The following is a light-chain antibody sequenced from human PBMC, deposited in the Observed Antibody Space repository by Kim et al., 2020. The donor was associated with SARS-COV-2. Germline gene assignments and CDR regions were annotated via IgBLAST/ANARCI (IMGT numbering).Light chain of an antibody. CDR1: SSDVGRYNR. J-gene: IGLJ2*01. V-gene: IGLV2-18*02. Sequence: QSALTQPPSVSGSPGQSVTSNCTGTSSDVGRYNRVSCYQQPPGTAPKLMIYEVSKRPSGVPDRCSGSKSGDTASLTISGLQVEDEADYYCSSYTSSSTVVFGGGTQLTVL. CDR2: EVS. CDR3: SSYTSSSTVV.